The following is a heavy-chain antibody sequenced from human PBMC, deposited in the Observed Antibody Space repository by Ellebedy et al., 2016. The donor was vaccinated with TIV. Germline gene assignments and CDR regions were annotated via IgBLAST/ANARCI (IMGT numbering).Heavy chain of an antibody. D-gene: IGHD4-17*01. CDR3: ARDDYGDYVSSYYYYGMDV. CDR1: GFTFSSYS. J-gene: IGHJ6*02. Sequence: GESLKISXAASGFTFSSYSINWVRQAPGKGLEWVSYISSSSSTIYYADSVKGRFTISRDNAKNSLYLQMNSLRAEDTAVYYCARDDYGDYVSSYYYYGMDVWGQGTTVTVSS. CDR2: ISSSSSTI. V-gene: IGHV3-48*01.